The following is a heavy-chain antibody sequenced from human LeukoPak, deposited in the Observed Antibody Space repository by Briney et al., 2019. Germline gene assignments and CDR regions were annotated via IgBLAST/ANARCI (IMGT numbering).Heavy chain of an antibody. Sequence: SETLSLTCAVYGGSFSGYYWSWIRQPPGKGLEWIGEINHSGSTNYNPSLKSRVTISVDTSKNQFSLKLSSVTAADTAVYYRARASYGYYLAKYYYYYYMDVWGKGTTVTVSS. CDR3: ARASYGYYLAKYYYYYYMDV. V-gene: IGHV4-34*01. CDR1: GGSFSGYY. D-gene: IGHD3-3*01. CDR2: INHSGST. J-gene: IGHJ6*03.